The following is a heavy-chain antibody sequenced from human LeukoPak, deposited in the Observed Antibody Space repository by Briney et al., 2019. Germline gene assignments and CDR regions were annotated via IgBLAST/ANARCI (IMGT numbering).Heavy chain of an antibody. J-gene: IGHJ4*02. Sequence: GGSLRLSCAASGFTFSDYYMSWIRQAPGKGLEWVAFIRYDGSNKYYADSVKGRFTISRDNSKNTLYLQMNSLRAEDTAVYYCAKALGDWGQGTLVTVSS. D-gene: IGHD3-10*01. CDR2: IRYDGSNK. CDR1: GFTFSDYY. V-gene: IGHV3-30*02. CDR3: AKALGD.